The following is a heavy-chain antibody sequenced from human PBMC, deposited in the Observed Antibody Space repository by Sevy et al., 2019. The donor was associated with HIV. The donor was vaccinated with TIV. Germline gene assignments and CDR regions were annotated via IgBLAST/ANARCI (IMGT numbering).Heavy chain of an antibody. CDR3: TTDLLAAAVNFDY. V-gene: IGHV3-15*01. CDR1: GFTFSNAW. D-gene: IGHD6-13*01. J-gene: IGHJ4*02. CDR2: IKSKTDGGTT. Sequence: GGSLRLSCAASGFTFSNAWMSWVRQAPGKGLEWVGRIKSKTDGGTTDYAAPVKGRFTNSRDDSKNTTYLQMNRLKTEDTAVYYCTTDLLAAAVNFDYWGQGTLVTVSS.